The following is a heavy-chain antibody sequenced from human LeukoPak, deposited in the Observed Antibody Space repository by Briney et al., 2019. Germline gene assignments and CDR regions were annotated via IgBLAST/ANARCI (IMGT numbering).Heavy chain of an antibody. Sequence: GRSLRLSCEASGFTLSDYGMHWVRQAPGKGLEWVALISYDGGNKFYADSVRDRFTISRDNSKNTLFLQMNSLRTEDTAMYYCARVFEVRGARRPKDYWGQGTLVIVSS. J-gene: IGHJ4*02. D-gene: IGHD3-10*01. CDR3: ARVFEVRGARRPKDY. CDR2: ISYDGGNK. CDR1: GFTLSDYG. V-gene: IGHV3-30*03.